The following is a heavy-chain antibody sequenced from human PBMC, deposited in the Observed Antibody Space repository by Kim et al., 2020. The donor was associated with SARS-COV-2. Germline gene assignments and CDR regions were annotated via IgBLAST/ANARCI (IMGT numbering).Heavy chain of an antibody. Sequence: AQKLQGRVTIFTDTSTSTAYMELRSLRSDDTAVYYCAGEAVLRYFVPDYWGQGTLVTVSS. J-gene: IGHJ4*02. D-gene: IGHD3-9*01. CDR3: AGEAVLRYFVPDY. V-gene: IGHV1-18*01.